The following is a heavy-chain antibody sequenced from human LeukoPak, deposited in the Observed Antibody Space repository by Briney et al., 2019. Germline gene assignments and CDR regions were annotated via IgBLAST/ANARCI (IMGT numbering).Heavy chain of an antibody. D-gene: IGHD3-22*01. J-gene: IGHJ5*02. CDR2: IYYTGEI. Sequence: PSDTLSLICTVSGDSIRSSYWWGWIRQPPGKGLEWIGYIYYTGEIHYNPSLKSRVTMSVDTSKNEISLKVTSVTAVDTAVYYCARKPDSRNWFDPWGQATLVTVSS. CDR1: GDSIRSSYW. CDR3: ARKPDSRNWFDP. V-gene: IGHV4-28*05.